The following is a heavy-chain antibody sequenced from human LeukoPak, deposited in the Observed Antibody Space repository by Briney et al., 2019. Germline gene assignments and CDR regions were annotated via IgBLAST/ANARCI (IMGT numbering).Heavy chain of an antibody. V-gene: IGHV3-30*18. CDR3: AKGGDAFDI. CDR1: GFTFSSNA. Sequence: GGSLRLSCAASGFTFSSNAMSWVRQAPGKGLEWVAVISYDGSNKYYADPVKGRFTISRDNSKNTLYLQMNSLRAEDTAVYYCAKGGDAFDIWGQGTMVTVSS. CDR2: ISYDGSNK. J-gene: IGHJ3*02.